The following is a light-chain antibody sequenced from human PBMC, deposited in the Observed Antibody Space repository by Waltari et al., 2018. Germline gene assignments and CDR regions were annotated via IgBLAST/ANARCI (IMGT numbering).Light chain of an antibody. J-gene: IGLJ2*01. V-gene: IGLV3-1*01. CDR2: QDS. CDR3: QAWDSSTVV. Sequence: YELTQPPSVSVSPGQTASITCPGDQLGDKYACWYQQKPGQSPVLVIYQDSKRPSGIPELFSGSNSGNTATLTISGTQAMDEADYYCQAWDSSTVVFGGGTKLTVL. CDR1: QLGDKY.